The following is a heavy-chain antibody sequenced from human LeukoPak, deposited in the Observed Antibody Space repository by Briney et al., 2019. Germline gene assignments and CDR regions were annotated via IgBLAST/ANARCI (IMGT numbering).Heavy chain of an antibody. J-gene: IGHJ4*02. CDR3: ARDLYSSGFDY. Sequence: GGSLRLSCAASGFSVSSNYMSWVRQAPGKGLEWVSVIYSGGSTYYADSVKGRFTISRDNSKNTLYLQMNSLRAEDTAVYYCARDLYSSGFDYWGQGTLVTVSS. D-gene: IGHD2-21*01. V-gene: IGHV3-53*01. CDR2: IYSGGST. CDR1: GFSVSSNY.